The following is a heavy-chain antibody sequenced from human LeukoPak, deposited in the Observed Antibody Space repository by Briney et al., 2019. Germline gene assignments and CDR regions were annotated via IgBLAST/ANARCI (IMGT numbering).Heavy chain of an antibody. CDR1: GFTFSRYA. V-gene: IGHV3-23*01. CDR2: IDNSGGDI. Sequence: GGSLRLSCAACGFTFSRYAMRWVRQAPGKGLEWVSYIDNSGGDIQSTHSVKGRFTISRHNSKNTLYLQMNSLRAEDMAVYYCAKYLCSTRCYRDFQNWGQGPLATVSS. J-gene: IGHJ1*01. D-gene: IGHD2-2*01. CDR3: AKYLCSTRCYRDFQN.